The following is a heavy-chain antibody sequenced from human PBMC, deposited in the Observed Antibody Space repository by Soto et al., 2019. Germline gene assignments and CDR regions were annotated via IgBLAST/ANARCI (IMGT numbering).Heavy chain of an antibody. CDR2: IYFDGITT. D-gene: IGHD3-3*01. Sequence: GGSLRLSCTASGFTFNTHWMHWVRQAPGKGLVWVSRIYFDGITTNYADSVKGRLTVSRDNAKNTVYLHVNTLRDEDTAVYYCAKLGSGYYTGLYFDYWGQGTLVTVYS. CDR3: AKLGSGYYTGLYFDY. V-gene: IGHV3-74*01. J-gene: IGHJ4*02. CDR1: GFTFNTHW.